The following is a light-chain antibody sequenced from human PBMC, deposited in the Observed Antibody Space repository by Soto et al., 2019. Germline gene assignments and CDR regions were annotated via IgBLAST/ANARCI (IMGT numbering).Light chain of an antibody. J-gene: IGLJ1*01. CDR3: SSYTSSSTLV. V-gene: IGLV2-14*01. CDR2: EVS. CDR1: SSDVGAYNY. Sequence: QSALTQPASVSGSPGQSITISCTGTSSDVGAYNYVSWYQHHPGKAPKLMIHEVSNRPSGASNRFSGSKSGNTASLTISRLQAEDEAEYYCSSYTSSSTLVFGTGTKLTVL.